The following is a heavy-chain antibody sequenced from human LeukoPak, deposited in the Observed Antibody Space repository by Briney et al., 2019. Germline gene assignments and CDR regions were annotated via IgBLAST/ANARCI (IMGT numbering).Heavy chain of an antibody. CDR1: GFTFSSYS. CDR2: ISSSSSYI. Sequence: PGGSLRLSCAASGFTFSSYSMNWVRQAPGKGLEWVSSISSSSSYIYYADSVKGRFTISRVNSKNTLYLQMNSLRAEDTAVYYCAKDRRSYYDSSGYYFAWGQGTLVTVSS. D-gene: IGHD3-22*01. CDR3: AKDRRSYYDSSGYYFA. J-gene: IGHJ5*02. V-gene: IGHV3-21*01.